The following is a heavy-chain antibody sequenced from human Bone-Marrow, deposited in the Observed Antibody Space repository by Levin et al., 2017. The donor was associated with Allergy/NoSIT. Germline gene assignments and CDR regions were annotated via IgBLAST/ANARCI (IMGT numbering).Heavy chain of an antibody. CDR1: GFTFSDYY. CDR2: ISSSGSTI. CDR3: ARDLSVSATTFPNYYYFGMDV. D-gene: IGHD2/OR15-2a*01. J-gene: IGHJ6*02. V-gene: IGHV3-11*01. Sequence: GESLKISCAASGFTFSDYYMSWIRQAPGKGLEWVSYISSSGSTIYYADSVKGRFTISRDNAKNSLYLQMNSLRAEDTAVYYCARDLSVSATTFPNYYYFGMDVWGQGTTVTVSS.